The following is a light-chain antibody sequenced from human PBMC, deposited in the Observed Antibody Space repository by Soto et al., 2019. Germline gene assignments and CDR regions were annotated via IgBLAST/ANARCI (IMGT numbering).Light chain of an antibody. J-gene: IGLJ2*01. CDR2: EGS. V-gene: IGLV2-23*01. CDR1: SSDVGSYNR. CDR3: CSYAGSSTLWV. Sequence: QSALTQPASVSGSPGQSITISCTGTSSDVGSYNRVSWYQQHPGKAPKLMIYEGSKRPSGVSNRFSGSKSGNTASLTISGLQAEYEADYYCCSYAGSSTLWVFGGGTKLTVL.